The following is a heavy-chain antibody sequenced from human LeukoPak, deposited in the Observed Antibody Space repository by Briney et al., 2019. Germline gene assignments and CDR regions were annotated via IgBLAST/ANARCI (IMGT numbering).Heavy chain of an antibody. CDR2: IWYGENNK. CDR1: GFTFSSYG. J-gene: IGHJ3*02. CDR3: AKGYYEIHDAFDI. D-gene: IGHD3-9*01. Sequence: GGSLRLSCAASGFTFSSYGMHWVRQAPGKGLEWVAVIWYGENNKYYADSVKGRFTISRDNSKNTLFLQMNSLRAEDTAVYYCAKGYYEIHDAFDIWGQGAMVTVSS. V-gene: IGHV3-30*02.